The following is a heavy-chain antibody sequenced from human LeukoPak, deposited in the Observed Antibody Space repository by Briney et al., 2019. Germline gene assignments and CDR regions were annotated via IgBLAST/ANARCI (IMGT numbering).Heavy chain of an antibody. CDR2: IYSGGST. J-gene: IGHJ6*03. D-gene: IGHD3-3*01. V-gene: IGHV3-53*01. CDR1: GFTVSSNY. CDR3: VRGDTIFGVVTYYFHYYMDV. Sequence: PGGSLRLSCAASGFTVSSNYMSWVRQAPGKGLEWVSVIYSGGSTYYADSVKGRFTISRDNAKNTLYLQMDSLRVEDTAVYYCVRGDTIFGVVTYYFHYYMDVWGKGTTVTVSS.